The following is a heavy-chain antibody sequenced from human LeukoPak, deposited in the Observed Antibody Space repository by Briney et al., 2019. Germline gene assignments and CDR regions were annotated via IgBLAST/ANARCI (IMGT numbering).Heavy chain of an antibody. CDR1: GGTFSSYA. CDR2: IIPIFGTA. D-gene: IGHD3-10*01. V-gene: IGHV1-69*05. J-gene: IGHJ6*03. Sequence: GASVKVSCKASGGTFSSYAISWVRQAPGQGLEWMGGIIPIFGTANYAQKFQGRVTITTDESTSTAYMELSSLRSEDTAVYYCARESNYYGSGSFNNYYYYMDVWGKGTTVTVSS. CDR3: ARESNYYGSGSFNNYYYYMDV.